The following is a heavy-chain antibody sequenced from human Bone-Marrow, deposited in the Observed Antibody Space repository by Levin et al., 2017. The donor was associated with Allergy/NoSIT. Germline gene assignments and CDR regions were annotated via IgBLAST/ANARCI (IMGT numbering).Heavy chain of an antibody. CDR3: ARDNKYDYGDY. Sequence: GGSLRLSCATSGFMFSNYAIHWVRQAPGKGLEWVAVIWSDGINKYYADSVKGRFTISRDTSKNTIYLQMDSLRAEDTAVYYCARDNKYDYGDYWGQGTLVTVSS. CDR1: GFMFSNYA. D-gene: IGHD1/OR15-1a*01. V-gene: IGHV3-33*01. J-gene: IGHJ4*02. CDR2: IWSDGINK.